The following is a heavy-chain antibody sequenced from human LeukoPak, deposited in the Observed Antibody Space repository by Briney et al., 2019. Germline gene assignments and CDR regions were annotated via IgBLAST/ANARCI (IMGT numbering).Heavy chain of an antibody. J-gene: IGHJ4*02. CDR2: INHSGST. D-gene: IGHD5-24*01. CDR1: GGSFSGYY. V-gene: IGHV4-34*01. Sequence: SETLSLTCAVYGGSFSGYYWSWIRQPPGKGLEWIGEINHSGSTNYNPSLKSRVTISVDTSKNQFSLKLSSVTAADTAVYYCARGRRWLQPTKYYFDYWGQGTLATVSS. CDR3: ARGRRWLQPTKYYFDY.